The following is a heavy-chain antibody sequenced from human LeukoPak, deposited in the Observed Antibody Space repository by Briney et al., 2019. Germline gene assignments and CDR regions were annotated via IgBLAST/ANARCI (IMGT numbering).Heavy chain of an antibody. CDR1: GFTFSSYA. V-gene: IGHV3-23*01. D-gene: IGHD3-10*01. J-gene: IGHJ3*02. CDR3: AKDQIWFGEPTHAFDI. CDR2: ISGSGGST. Sequence: GGSLRLSCAASGFTFSSYAMSWVRQAPGKGLEWVSAISGSGGSTYYADSVKGRFTISRDNSKNTLYLQMNSLRAEDTAVYYCAKDQIWFGEPTHAFDIWGQGTMVTVSS.